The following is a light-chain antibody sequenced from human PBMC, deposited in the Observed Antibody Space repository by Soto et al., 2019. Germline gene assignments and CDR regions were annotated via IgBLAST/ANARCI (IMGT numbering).Light chain of an antibody. CDR3: QQRSNWPLLT. Sequence: EIVLTQSPATLSLSPGERATLSCRASQSVSNYLAWYQQKPGQAPRLLIYDASNRATGIPARFSGSGSGTDFSLTISSLEPEDFAVYFCQQRSNWPLLTFGGGPKVEIK. CDR1: QSVSNY. J-gene: IGKJ4*01. CDR2: DAS. V-gene: IGKV3-11*01.